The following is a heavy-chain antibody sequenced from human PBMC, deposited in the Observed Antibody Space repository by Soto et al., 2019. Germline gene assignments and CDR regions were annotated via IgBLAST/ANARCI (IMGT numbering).Heavy chain of an antibody. V-gene: IGHV3-23*01. CDR2: ITGGGFST. CDR3: AKGGVRGVQMDV. CDR1: GFLFSSYA. J-gene: IGHJ6*02. D-gene: IGHD3-10*01. Sequence: EVQLLESGGGLVQPGGSLRLSCAASGFLFSSYAMTWVRQAPGKGLEWVSAITGGGFSTYYTDSVKGRFTITRDNSKNTLYLQMNRLRAEDTAVYFCAKGGVRGVQMDVWGQGTTVTVSS.